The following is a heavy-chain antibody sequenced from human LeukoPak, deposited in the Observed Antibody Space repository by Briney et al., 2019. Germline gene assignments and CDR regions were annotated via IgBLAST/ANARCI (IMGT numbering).Heavy chain of an antibody. D-gene: IGHD1-26*01. CDR1: GFTFSGSA. V-gene: IGHV3-73*01. J-gene: IGHJ5*02. CDR3: TRDSGTYNWFDP. Sequence: GGSLRLSCATSGFTFSGSAIHWVRQSSGKGLEWVGQIDKKDKGYATATAYAASVKGRFTISRDDSINTAYLQMKSLKTEDTALYYCTRDSGTYNWFDPWGQGTLVTVSS. CDR2: IDKKDKGYATAT.